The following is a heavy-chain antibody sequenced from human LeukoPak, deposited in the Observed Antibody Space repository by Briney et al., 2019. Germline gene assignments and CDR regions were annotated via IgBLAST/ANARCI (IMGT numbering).Heavy chain of an antibody. CDR1: GFTFSSYS. CDR3: AKDLSAGLRGNDY. Sequence: GGSLRLSCAASGFTFSSYSMNWVRQAPGKGLEWVSSISSSSSYIYYADSVKGRFTISRDNSKNTLYLQMNSLRAEDTAVYYCAKDLSAGLRGNDYWGQGTLVTVSS. J-gene: IGHJ4*02. CDR2: ISSSSSYI. V-gene: IGHV3-21*04. D-gene: IGHD4-17*01.